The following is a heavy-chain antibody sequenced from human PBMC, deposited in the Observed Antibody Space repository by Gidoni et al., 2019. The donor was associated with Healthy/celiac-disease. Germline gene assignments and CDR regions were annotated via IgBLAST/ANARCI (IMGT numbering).Heavy chain of an antibody. CDR1: VYTFTSYY. J-gene: IGHJ2*01. CDR3: ARDGDYYDSSGYTGYFDL. CDR2: INPSGGST. Sequence: QVQLVQSGAEVKQPGASVQVSCKASVYTFTSYYMHWVRQAPGQGLEWMGIINPSGGSTSYAQKFQGRVTMTRDTSTSTVYMELSSLRSEDTAVYYCARDGDYYDSSGYTGYFDLWGRGTLVTVSS. V-gene: IGHV1-46*03. D-gene: IGHD3-22*01.